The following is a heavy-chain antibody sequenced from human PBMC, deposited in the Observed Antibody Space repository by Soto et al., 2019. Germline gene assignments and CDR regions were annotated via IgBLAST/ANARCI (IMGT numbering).Heavy chain of an antibody. D-gene: IGHD5-12*01. Sequence: WASVKVSCKASGGTFSSFGLTWVRQAPGQGLEWMGRIVPIFGTANYAQKFQGRVTITADKSTSTAYMELSSLRSEDTAVYYCASRVNGYSGYASDYWGQGTLVTVSS. J-gene: IGHJ4*02. CDR1: GGTFSSFG. CDR2: IVPIFGTA. CDR3: ASRVNGYSGYASDY. V-gene: IGHV1-69*06.